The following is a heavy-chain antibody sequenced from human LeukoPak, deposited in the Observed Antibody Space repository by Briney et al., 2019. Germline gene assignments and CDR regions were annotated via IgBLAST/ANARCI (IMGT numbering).Heavy chain of an antibody. Sequence: GGSLRLSCAAPGFMFHDYAIHWVRKAPGKGLEWVSLISGDGGSTFYADSVKGRFTISRDNSKNSLYLQMNSLRSDDTALYYCARESESSGWYDYWGQGTLVTVSS. J-gene: IGHJ4*02. CDR2: ISGDGGST. V-gene: IGHV3-43*02. D-gene: IGHD6-19*01. CDR1: GFMFHDYA. CDR3: ARESESSGWYDY.